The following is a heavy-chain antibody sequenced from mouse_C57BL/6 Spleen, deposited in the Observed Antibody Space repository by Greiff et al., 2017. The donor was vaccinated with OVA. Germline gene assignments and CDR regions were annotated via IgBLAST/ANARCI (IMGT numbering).Heavy chain of an antibody. J-gene: IGHJ2*01. V-gene: IGHV1-62-2*01. D-gene: IGHD1-1*02. CDR2: FYPGSGSI. CDR1: GYTFTEYT. Sequence: QVHVKQSGAELVKPGASVKLSCKASGYTFTEYTIHWVKQRSGQGLEWIGWFYPGSGSIKYNEKFKDKATLTADKPSSTVYMELSRLTSEDSAVYFCARHEGLPPSGGYFDYWGQGTTLTVSS. CDR3: ARHEGLPPSGGYFDY.